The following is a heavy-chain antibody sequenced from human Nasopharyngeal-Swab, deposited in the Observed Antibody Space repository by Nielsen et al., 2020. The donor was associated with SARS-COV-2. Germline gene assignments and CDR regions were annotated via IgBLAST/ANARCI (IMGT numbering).Heavy chain of an antibody. D-gene: IGHD3-10*01. CDR2: ISSSSSYI. Sequence: GESLKISCAASGFTFNSYSMNWVRQAPGKGLEWVSSISSSSSYIYYADSVKGRFTISRDNAKNSLYLQMNSLRAEDTAVYYCARDSLDPDYYGVVGFDYWGQGTLVTVSS. V-gene: IGHV3-21*01. J-gene: IGHJ4*02. CDR3: ARDSLDPDYYGVVGFDY. CDR1: GFTFNSYS.